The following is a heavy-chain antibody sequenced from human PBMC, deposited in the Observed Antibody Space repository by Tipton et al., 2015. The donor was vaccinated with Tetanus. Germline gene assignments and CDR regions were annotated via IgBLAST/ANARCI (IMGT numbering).Heavy chain of an antibody. CDR3: ARDSPDILLVPAV. CDR2: INGHGTNT. D-gene: IGHD2-2*01. V-gene: IGHV3-74*01. Sequence: GSLRLSCAAPGFTFSTYWMHWVRQAPGKGLMWVSRINGHGTNTAYADSVKGRFTISRDNAKNTLYLQMNSLRAEDTAVYYYARDSPDILLVPAVWGQGTLVTVSS. J-gene: IGHJ4*02. CDR1: GFTFSTYW.